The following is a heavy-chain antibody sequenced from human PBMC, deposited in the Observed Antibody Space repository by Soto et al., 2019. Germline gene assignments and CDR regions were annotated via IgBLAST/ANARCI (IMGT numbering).Heavy chain of an antibody. CDR2: INSDGSST. CDR3: AGGSYRYYYGMDV. CDR1: GFTFSSYW. V-gene: IGHV3-74*01. J-gene: IGHJ6*02. D-gene: IGHD1-26*01. Sequence: EVQLVESGGGLVQPGGSLRLSCAASGFTFSSYWMHWVRQAPGKGLVWVSRINSDGSSTSYADSVKGRFTISRDNAKNTLYLQMNSLRAEDTAVYYCAGGSYRYYYGMDVWGQGTTVTVSS.